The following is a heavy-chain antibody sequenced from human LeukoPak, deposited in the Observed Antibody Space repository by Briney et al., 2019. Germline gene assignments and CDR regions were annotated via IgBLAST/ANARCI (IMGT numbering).Heavy chain of an antibody. V-gene: IGHV3-48*03. CDR2: ISSSGSTI. CDR3: ASYSSRPPYYFDY. D-gene: IGHD6-13*01. CDR1: GFTFSSYE. J-gene: IGHJ4*02. Sequence: GGSLRLSCAASGFTFSSYEMNWVRQAPGKGLEWVSYISSSGSTIYYADSVKGRFTISRDNAKNSLYLQMNSLRAEDTAVYYCASYSSRPPYYFDYWGQGTLVTVSS.